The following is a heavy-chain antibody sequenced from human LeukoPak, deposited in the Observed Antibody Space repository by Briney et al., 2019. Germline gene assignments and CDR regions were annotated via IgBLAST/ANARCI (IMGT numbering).Heavy chain of an antibody. Sequence: GGSLRLSCAAPGFTFSSYWMSWVRQAPGKRLEWVANIKQDGSEKYYVDSVKGRFTISRDNAKNSLYLQMNSLRAEDTAVYYCARLFDLWGQGTLVTVSS. CDR1: GFTFSSYW. J-gene: IGHJ5*02. V-gene: IGHV3-7*01. CDR3: ARLFDL. CDR2: IKQDGSEK.